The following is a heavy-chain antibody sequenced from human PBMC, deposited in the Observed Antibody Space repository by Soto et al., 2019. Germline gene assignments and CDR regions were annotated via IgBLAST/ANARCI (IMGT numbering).Heavy chain of an antibody. CDR1: GGSISSYY. Sequence: SETLSLTCTVSGGSISSYYWSWIRQPPGKGLEWIGYIYYSGSTNYNPSLKSRVTISVDTSKNQFSLKLSSVTAEDTAVYYCARALGVLLEPRTPVWFDPRRQ. D-gene: IGHD2-21*01. J-gene: IGHJ5*02. CDR2: IYYSGST. CDR3: ARALGVLLEPRTPVWFDP. V-gene: IGHV4-59*01.